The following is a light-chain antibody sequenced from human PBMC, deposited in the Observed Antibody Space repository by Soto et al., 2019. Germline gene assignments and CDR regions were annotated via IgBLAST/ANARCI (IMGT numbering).Light chain of an antibody. J-gene: IGKJ1*01. CDR1: QSVSSY. CDR2: EAS. Sequence: EIVLTQSPATLSWSPGARATLSCGASQSVSSYLAWYQQKPGQAPRLLMYEASNRATGIPARFSGGGSGTDFTLTISSIEHEDFEVYYCQQRSDWPWTFGHGTKVDI. CDR3: QQRSDWPWT. V-gene: IGKV3-11*01.